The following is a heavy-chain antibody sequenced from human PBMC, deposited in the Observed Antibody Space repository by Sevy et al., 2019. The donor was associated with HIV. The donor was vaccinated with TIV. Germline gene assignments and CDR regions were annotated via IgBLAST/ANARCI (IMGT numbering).Heavy chain of an antibody. Sequence: SETLSLTCTVSGYSISSGYYWGWIRQPPGEGLEWIGSIHHSGRTYYNPSLKSRVTISVDTSKNQFSLKLSSVTAADTAVYYCAREGIAVAAPFDYWGQGTLVTVSS. D-gene: IGHD6-19*01. J-gene: IGHJ4*02. CDR1: GYSISSGYY. V-gene: IGHV4-38-2*02. CDR3: AREGIAVAAPFDY. CDR2: IHHSGRT.